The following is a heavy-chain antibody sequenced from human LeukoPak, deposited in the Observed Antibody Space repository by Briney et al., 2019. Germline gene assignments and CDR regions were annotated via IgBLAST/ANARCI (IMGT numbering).Heavy chain of an antibody. J-gene: IGHJ1*01. Sequence: GGSLRLSCAASGFTVSSNYMSWVRQAPGKGLEWVSVIYSGGSTYYADSVKGRFTISRDNSKNTLYLQMNSLRAEDTAVYCCVRAAGKKYFQHWGQGTLVTVSS. CDR3: VRAAGKKYFQH. V-gene: IGHV3-66*01. D-gene: IGHD6-13*01. CDR1: GFTVSSNY. CDR2: IYSGGST.